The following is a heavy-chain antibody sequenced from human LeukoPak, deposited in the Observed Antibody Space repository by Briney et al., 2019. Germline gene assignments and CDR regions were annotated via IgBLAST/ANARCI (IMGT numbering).Heavy chain of an antibody. CDR3: ARERKEYYYDSSGYYWY. V-gene: IGHV1-69*04. CDR1: GGTFSSYA. J-gene: IGHJ4*02. D-gene: IGHD3-22*01. CDR2: IIPIVGIA. Sequence: SVKVSCKASGGTFSSYAIRWVRQAPGQGLEWMGRIIPIVGIANYAQKFQGRVTITADKSTSTAYMELSSLRSEDTAVYYCARERKEYYYDSSGYYWYWGQGTLVTVSS.